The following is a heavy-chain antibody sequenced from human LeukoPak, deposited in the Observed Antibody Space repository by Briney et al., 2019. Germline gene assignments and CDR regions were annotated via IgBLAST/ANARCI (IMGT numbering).Heavy chain of an antibody. J-gene: IGHJ4*02. Sequence: PGRSLRLSCAASGFTFSNYAMHWVRQAPGKGLEWVAVISYDGTNKFYADPVKGRFTISRDNSRNTLYVQMNSLRPEDTAVYYCAKDHGSHGHARYYFDYWGQGTQVTVSS. D-gene: IGHD5-18*01. V-gene: IGHV3-30*18. CDR1: GFTFSNYA. CDR2: ISYDGTNK. CDR3: AKDHGSHGHARYYFDY.